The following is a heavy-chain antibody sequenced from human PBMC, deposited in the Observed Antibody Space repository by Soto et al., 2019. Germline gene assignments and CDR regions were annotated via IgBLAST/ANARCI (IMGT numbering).Heavy chain of an antibody. CDR2: IYPGDSDT. V-gene: IGHV5-51*01. CDR3: AASIFYYGMDV. J-gene: IGHJ6*02. CDR1: GYTFTDYW. Sequence: GESLKISCKGSGYTFTDYWIGWVRQMPWKGLEWMGIIYPGDSDTKYNPSFQGQVTISADKSITTTYLQWSSLKASDTAIYYCAASIFYYGMDVWGQGTTVTVSS.